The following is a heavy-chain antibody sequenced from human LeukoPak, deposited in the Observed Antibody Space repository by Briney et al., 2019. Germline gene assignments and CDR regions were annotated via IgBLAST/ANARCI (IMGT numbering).Heavy chain of an antibody. Sequence: PGGSLRLSCAASGFTFSSYSMNWVRQAPGKGLEWVSSISSSSSYIYYADSVKGRFTISRDNAKNSLYLQMNSLRAEDTAVYYCARVRRIAAAGTLPDYWGQGTLVTVSS. CDR1: GFTFSSYS. D-gene: IGHD6-13*01. CDR3: ARVRRIAAAGTLPDY. J-gene: IGHJ4*02. V-gene: IGHV3-21*01. CDR2: ISSSSSYI.